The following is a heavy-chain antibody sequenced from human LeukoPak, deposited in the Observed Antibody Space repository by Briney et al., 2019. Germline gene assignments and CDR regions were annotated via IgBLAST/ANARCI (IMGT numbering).Heavy chain of an antibody. V-gene: IGHV1-46*01. Sequence: GASVKASCKASGYSFTSNYIHWVRQAPGQGLEWMGMIYPRDGSTSYAQKFQGRATVTRDTSTSTVHMELSGLRSEDTAVYYCARDQEAFDYWGQGTLVTVSS. CDR2: IYPRDGST. CDR1: GYSFTSNY. J-gene: IGHJ4*02. CDR3: ARDQEAFDY.